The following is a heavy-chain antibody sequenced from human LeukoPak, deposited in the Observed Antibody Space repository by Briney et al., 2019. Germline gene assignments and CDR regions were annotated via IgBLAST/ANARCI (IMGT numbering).Heavy chain of an antibody. J-gene: IGHJ4*02. D-gene: IGHD5-12*01. V-gene: IGHV3-30*18. CDR2: ISYDGSNK. CDR1: GFTFSSYG. CDR3: AKENIVATTAFDY. Sequence: PGGSLRLPCAASGFTFSSYGMHWVRQAPGKGLEWVAVISYDGSNKYYADSVKGRFTISRDNSKNTLYLQMNSLRAEDTAVYYCAKENIVATTAFDYWGQGTLVTVSS.